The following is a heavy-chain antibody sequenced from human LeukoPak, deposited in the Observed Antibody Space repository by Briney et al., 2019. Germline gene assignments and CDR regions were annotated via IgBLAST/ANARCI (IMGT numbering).Heavy chain of an antibody. CDR1: GGSISSYY. Sequence: SETLSLTCTVSGGSISSYYWNWIRQSAGKGLEWIGRINTSGGTNYNPSLESRVTMSVDTSNNQFSLKVRSVIDADTAVYYCARAAGAVVDYWGQGTLVTVSS. J-gene: IGHJ4*02. CDR3: ARAAGAVVDY. D-gene: IGHD6-19*01. CDR2: INTSGGT. V-gene: IGHV4-4*07.